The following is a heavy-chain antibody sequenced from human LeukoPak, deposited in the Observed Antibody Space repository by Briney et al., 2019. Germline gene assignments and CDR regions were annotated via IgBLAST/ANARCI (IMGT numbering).Heavy chain of an antibody. CDR1: GGSISSYY. CDR2: IYYSGSI. Sequence: SETLSLTCTVSGGSISSYYWSWIRQPPGKGLGWIGYIYYSGSINYNPSLKSRVTISVDTSKNQFSLKLSSVTAADTAVYYCASAVGYCTNGVCPTAFDIWGQGTMVTVSS. D-gene: IGHD2-8*01. V-gene: IGHV4-59*01. J-gene: IGHJ3*02. CDR3: ASAVGYCTNGVCPTAFDI.